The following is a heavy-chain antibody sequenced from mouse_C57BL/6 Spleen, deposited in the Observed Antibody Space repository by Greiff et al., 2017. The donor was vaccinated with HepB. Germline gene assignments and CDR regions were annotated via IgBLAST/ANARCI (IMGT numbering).Heavy chain of an antibody. J-gene: IGHJ4*01. V-gene: IGHV1-39*01. D-gene: IGHD2-5*01. CDR1: GYSFTDYN. Sequence: VQLQQSGPELVKPGASVKISCKASGYSFTDYNMNWVKQSNGKSLEWIGVINPNYGTTSYNQKFKDKATLTVDQSSSTAYLQLNSLTSEDSAVYYCARESNYYSNYYDMGYWGQATSVTVSS. CDR2: INPNYGTT. CDR3: ARESNYYSNYYDMGY.